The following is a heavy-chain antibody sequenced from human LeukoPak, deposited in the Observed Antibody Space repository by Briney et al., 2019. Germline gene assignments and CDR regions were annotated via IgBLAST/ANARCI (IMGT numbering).Heavy chain of an antibody. J-gene: IGHJ5*02. CDR3: ARDRLGYCSSTSCQYWFDP. CDR1: GYTFTSYA. CDR2: INAGNGNT. D-gene: IGHD2-2*01. Sequence: GASVKVSCKASGYTFTSYAMHWGRQAPGQRLEWMGWINAGNGNTKYSQKFQGRVTITRDTSASTAYMELSSLRSEDTAVYYCARDRLGYCSSTSCQYWFDPWGQGTLVTVSS. V-gene: IGHV1-3*01.